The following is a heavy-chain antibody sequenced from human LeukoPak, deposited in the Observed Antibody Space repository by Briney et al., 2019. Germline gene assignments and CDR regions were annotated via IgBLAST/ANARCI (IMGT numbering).Heavy chain of an antibody. CDR1: GFTFSSSS. J-gene: IGHJ4*02. D-gene: IGHD2-15*01. V-gene: IGHV3-21*04. CDR3: AKSRADRYSSLDY. CDR2: ISSSSSYI. Sequence: PGGSLRLSCAASGFTFSSSSMNWVRQAPGKGLEWVSSISSSSSYIYYADSVKGRFTISRDKSKNTLSLEMNSLRAEDAAVYYCAKSRADRYSSLDYWGQGTLVTVSS.